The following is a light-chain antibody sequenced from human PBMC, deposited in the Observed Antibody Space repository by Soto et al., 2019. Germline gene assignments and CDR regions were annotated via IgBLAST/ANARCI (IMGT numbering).Light chain of an antibody. V-gene: IGKV1-39*01. Sequence: DIQMTQSPSSLSASVGDRVTITCRASQSISSYLNWYQQKPGKAPKLLIYAASSLQSGVPSRFSGSESGTDFTLTIISLQPEDFATYYCQQSYSTPVTFGQGTRLEIE. CDR1: QSISSY. J-gene: IGKJ5*01. CDR3: QQSYSTPVT. CDR2: AAS.